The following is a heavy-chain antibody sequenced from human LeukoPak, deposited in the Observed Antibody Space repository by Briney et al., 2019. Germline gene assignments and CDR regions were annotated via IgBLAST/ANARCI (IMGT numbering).Heavy chain of an antibody. V-gene: IGHV3-23*01. CDR2: ISGNGRNT. Sequence: GGSLRLSRAASGFTFRTYAMSWVRQAPGKGLEWVSAISGNGRNTYYADSVKGRFTISRDNSKNTLYLQMNSLRVEDTAVYYCARDSPRPPTYYYDSSDFWGQGTLVTVSS. CDR3: ARDSPRPPTYYYDSSDF. CDR1: GFTFRTYA. J-gene: IGHJ4*02. D-gene: IGHD3-22*01.